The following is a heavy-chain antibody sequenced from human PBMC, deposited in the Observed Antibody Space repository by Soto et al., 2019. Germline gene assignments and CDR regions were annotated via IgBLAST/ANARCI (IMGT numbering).Heavy chain of an antibody. Sequence: QVQLVESGGGVVQPGRSLRLSCAASGFTFSSYGIHWVRQAPGKGLEWVAVIYYDGSNKYYADSVKGRFTISRDNSKNTMYLKMTSLRDVDTAVYYGARGHVVATTLGWFDPWGQGTLVTVCS. V-gene: IGHV3-33*01. J-gene: IGHJ5*02. CDR1: GFTFSSYG. CDR3: ARGHVVATTLGWFDP. CDR2: IYYDGSNK. D-gene: IGHD5-12*01.